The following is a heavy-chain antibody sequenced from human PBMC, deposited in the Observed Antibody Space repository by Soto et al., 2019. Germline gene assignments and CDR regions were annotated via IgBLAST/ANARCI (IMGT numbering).Heavy chain of an antibody. CDR1: GYTFTNYG. Sequence: GASVKVSCKASGYTFTNYGISWVRQAPGQRLEWMGWINAGNGNTKYSQKFQGRVTITRDTSASTAYMELSSLRSEDTAVYYCAIGLAGNWNDGFLDYWGQGTLVTVSS. V-gene: IGHV1-3*01. D-gene: IGHD1-20*01. CDR2: INAGNGNT. J-gene: IGHJ4*02. CDR3: AIGLAGNWNDGFLDY.